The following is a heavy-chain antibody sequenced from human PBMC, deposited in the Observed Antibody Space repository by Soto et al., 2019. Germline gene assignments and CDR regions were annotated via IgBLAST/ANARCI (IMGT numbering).Heavy chain of an antibody. Sequence: PSVTMPLTCTVSPSCVNSDYYYWSWIRQPQGKGLEWLGYIYHSGRTSYNPSLKSRGTISVELSRSQFSLSLSSVTAADTAVFSCPREYSTSPEACDSWGQRALGTVSS. CDR3: PREYSTSPEACDS. D-gene: IGHD6-6*01. CDR1: PSCVNSDYYY. V-gene: IGHV4-61*01. J-gene: IGHJ4*02. CDR2: IYHSGRT.